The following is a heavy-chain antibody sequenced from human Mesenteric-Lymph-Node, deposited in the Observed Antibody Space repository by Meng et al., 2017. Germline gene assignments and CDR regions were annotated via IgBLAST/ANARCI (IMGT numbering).Heavy chain of an antibody. CDR3: ARDLWPHIVVVTAPSEF. J-gene: IGHJ4*02. CDR2: ISTYNDNP. Sequence: QVQRVQSGGEVKRPGASVKVSCNASGYTFSSYGFTWVRQAPGQGLEWLGWISTYNDNPKYAQTVQDRVTMTADTSTSTAYMELRSLTSDDTAVYYCARDLWPHIVVVTAPSEFWGQGTLVTVSS. CDR1: GYTFSSYG. D-gene: IGHD2-21*02. V-gene: IGHV1-18*01.